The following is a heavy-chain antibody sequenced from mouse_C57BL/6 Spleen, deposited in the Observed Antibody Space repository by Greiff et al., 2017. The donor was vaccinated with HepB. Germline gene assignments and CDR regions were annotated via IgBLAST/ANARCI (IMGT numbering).Heavy chain of an antibody. CDR2: INPNNGGT. J-gene: IGHJ1*03. Sequence: EVQLQQSGPELVKPGASVKIPCKASGYTFTDYHMDWVKQSHGKSLEWIGDINPNNGGTIYNQKFKGKATLTVDKSSSTAYMELRSLTSEDTAVYYCARGGVVVVSDWYFDVWGTGTTVTVSS. D-gene: IGHD1-1*01. CDR1: GYTFTDYH. V-gene: IGHV1-18*01. CDR3: ARGGVVVVSDWYFDV.